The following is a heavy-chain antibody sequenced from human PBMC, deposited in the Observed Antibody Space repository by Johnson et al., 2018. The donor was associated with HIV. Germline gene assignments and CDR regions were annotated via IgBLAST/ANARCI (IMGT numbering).Heavy chain of an antibody. D-gene: IGHD1-26*01. CDR1: GFTFSSYG. Sequence: QVQLVESGGGVVQPGRSLRLSCAASGFTFSSYGMHWVRQAPGKGLEWVAVISYDGSNKYYADSVKGRFTISRDNSKNTRYLQMNSLRAEDTAVYYWAEVSWESRLGDPFDIWGQGTMVTVSS. CDR3: AEVSWESRLGDPFDI. J-gene: IGHJ3*02. V-gene: IGHV3-30*18. CDR2: ISYDGSNK.